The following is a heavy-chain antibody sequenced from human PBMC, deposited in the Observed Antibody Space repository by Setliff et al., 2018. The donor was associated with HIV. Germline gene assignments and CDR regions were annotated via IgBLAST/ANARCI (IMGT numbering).Heavy chain of an antibody. J-gene: IGHJ4*02. D-gene: IGHD6-13*01. CDR3: ARYPAAGNSPFDY. CDR2: INTSGST. V-gene: IGHV4-4*07. Sequence: PSETLSLTCSVSGVTISSHFWTWIRQPAGKGLEWIGHINTSGSTKYNPSLKSRVTMSVDTSKNQFSLKLSSVTAADTAVYYCARYPAAGNSPFDYWGQGTLVTVSS. CDR1: GVTISSHF.